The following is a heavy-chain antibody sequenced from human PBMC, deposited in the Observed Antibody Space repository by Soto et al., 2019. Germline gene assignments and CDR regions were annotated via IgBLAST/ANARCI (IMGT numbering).Heavy chain of an antibody. D-gene: IGHD1-1*01. Sequence: QVQLVQSGAELRKPGSSVKVSCKASGGTFSDYTINWVRQAPGQRLEWMGGIIPIFDTANYAAKFQGRVTITADESTNTSYMEVSSLRSEVTAVYFCARNGTLSATGYSYGMDAWGQGTMVTVSS. J-gene: IGHJ6*02. CDR1: GGTFSDYT. CDR2: IIPIFDTA. V-gene: IGHV1-69*01. CDR3: ARNGTLSATGYSYGMDA.